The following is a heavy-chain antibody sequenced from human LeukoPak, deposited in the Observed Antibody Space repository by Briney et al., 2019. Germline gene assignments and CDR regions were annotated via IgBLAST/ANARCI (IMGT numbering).Heavy chain of an antibody. V-gene: IGHV3-30-3*01. CDR3: ARADYYDSSPALDI. D-gene: IGHD3-22*01. J-gene: IGHJ3*02. CDR1: GFTFSSYA. Sequence: GGSLRLSCAASGFTFSSYAMHWVRQAPGKGLEWVAVISYDGSNKYYADSVKGRFTISRDNSKNTLYLQMNSLRAEDTAVYYCARADYYDSSPALDIWGQGTMVTVSS. CDR2: ISYDGSNK.